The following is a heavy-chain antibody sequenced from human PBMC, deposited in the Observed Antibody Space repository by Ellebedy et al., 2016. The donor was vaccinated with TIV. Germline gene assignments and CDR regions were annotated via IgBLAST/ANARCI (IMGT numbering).Heavy chain of an antibody. V-gene: IGHV3-53*01. CDR1: GFTVTTNY. CDR2: VNGGGLVI. D-gene: IGHD6-25*01. J-gene: IGHJ4*02. CDR3: ARGGGGYFLD. Sequence: GESLKISCAASGFTVTTNYMNWVRQAPGKGLEWVAGVNGGGLVIAYADSVKGRFTISRDNAKNSLFLQMNSLRDDDTAVYYCARGGGGYFLDWGQGTLVSVSS.